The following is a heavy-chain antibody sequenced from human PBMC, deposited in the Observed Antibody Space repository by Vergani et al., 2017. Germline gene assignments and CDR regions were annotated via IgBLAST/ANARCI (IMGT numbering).Heavy chain of an antibody. CDR1: GFTFSSYA. J-gene: IGHJ4*02. V-gene: IGHV3-64D*06. Sequence: EVQLLESGGGLVQPGGSLRLSCSASGFTFSSYAMHWVRQAPGKGLEYVSAISSNGGSKYYADPVKGRFTIARDNSKNTLYLQMSMLRAEDTAVYYGVKAEYYDFWSGTDFDYWGQGTLVTVSS. CDR3: VKAEYYDFWSGTDFDY. D-gene: IGHD3-3*01. CDR2: ISSNGGSK.